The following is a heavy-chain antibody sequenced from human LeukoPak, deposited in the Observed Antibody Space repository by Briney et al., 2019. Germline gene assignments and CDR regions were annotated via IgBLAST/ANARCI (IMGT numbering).Heavy chain of an antibody. Sequence: GGSLRLSCAASGFTFGSYAMHWVRQAPGKGLEWVAVISYDGSNKYYADSVKGRFTISRDNSKNTLYLQMNSLRAEDTAVYYCAREACSSTSCYGELAFDIWGQGTMVTVSS. V-gene: IGHV3-30-3*01. CDR1: GFTFGSYA. CDR2: ISYDGSNK. J-gene: IGHJ3*02. D-gene: IGHD2-2*01. CDR3: AREACSSTSCYGELAFDI.